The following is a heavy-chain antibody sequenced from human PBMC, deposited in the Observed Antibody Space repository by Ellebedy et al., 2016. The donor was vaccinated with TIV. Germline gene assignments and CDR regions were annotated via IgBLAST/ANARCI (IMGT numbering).Heavy chain of an antibody. CDR2: ISHDGSKT. J-gene: IGHJ4*02. V-gene: IGHV3-30*18. D-gene: IGHD4-23*01. CDR1: AFTFSAYG. CDR3: AKERQPRHPRWMGPTYFDY. Sequence: GESLKISCTASAFTFSAYGMHWVRQAPGKGLEWVAVISHDGSKTYYADSVQGRFTISRDNPNNTLYLQMTSLRTEDTAVYYCAKERQPRHPRWMGPTYFDYWGQGTLVAVSS.